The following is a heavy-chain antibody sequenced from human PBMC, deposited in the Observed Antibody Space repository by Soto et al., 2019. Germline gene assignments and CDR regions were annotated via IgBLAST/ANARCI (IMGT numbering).Heavy chain of an antibody. V-gene: IGHV4-59*01. CDR3: ARIHSGIDP. D-gene: IGHD6-19*01. J-gene: IGHJ5*02. CDR1: GGSISNYY. CDR2: IYYSGST. Sequence: QVQLQESGPGLVKPSETLSLTCSVSGGSISNYYWSWIRQPPGKGLEWIGYIYYSGSTNYNPSLKGRVTILVDSSKKQFSLRLSSVTAADTAVYYCARIHSGIDPWSQGTLVIVSS.